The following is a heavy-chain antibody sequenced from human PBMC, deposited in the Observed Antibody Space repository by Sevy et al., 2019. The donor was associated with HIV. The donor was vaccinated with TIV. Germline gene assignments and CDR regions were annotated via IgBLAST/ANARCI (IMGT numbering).Heavy chain of an antibody. CDR1: GFTFSSYS. D-gene: IGHD6-19*01. V-gene: IGHV3-21*01. CDR2: ISSSSSYI. J-gene: IGHJ4*02. Sequence: GGSLRLSCAASGFTFSSYSMNWVRQAPDKGLEWVSSISSSSSYIYYADSVKGRFTISRDNAKNSPYLQMNSLRAEDTAVYYCARDPIAVAGRGGGDDYWGQGTLVTVSS. CDR3: ARDPIAVAGRGGGDDY.